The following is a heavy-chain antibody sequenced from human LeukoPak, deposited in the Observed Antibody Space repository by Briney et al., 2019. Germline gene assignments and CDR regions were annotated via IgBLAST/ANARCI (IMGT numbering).Heavy chain of an antibody. D-gene: IGHD6-6*01. CDR3: ANRNMAVRHFDS. CDR2: VSGPGGTT. J-gene: IGHJ4*02. CDR1: GFNCSTYV. Sequence: PGGSLRLSCAASGFNCSTYVMSWVRQAPGKGLEWVSAVSGPGGTTVYADSVRGRFTISRDNSKNTLYLQMDSLRVEDTAIYYCANRNMAVRHFDSWGQGTLVTVSS. V-gene: IGHV3-23*01.